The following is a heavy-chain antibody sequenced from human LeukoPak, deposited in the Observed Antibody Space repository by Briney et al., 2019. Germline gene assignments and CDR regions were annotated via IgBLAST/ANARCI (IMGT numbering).Heavy chain of an antibody. Sequence: PGGSLRLSCAASGFTYRRFGMNWVRQAPGKGLEWVSVIYSGGSTYYADSVKGRFTISRDNSKNTLYLQMNSLRAEDTAVYYCARTTVTTALSYMDVWGKGTTVTISS. V-gene: IGHV3-66*01. D-gene: IGHD4-17*01. CDR1: GFTYRRFG. J-gene: IGHJ6*03. CDR2: IYSGGST. CDR3: ARTTVTTALSYMDV.